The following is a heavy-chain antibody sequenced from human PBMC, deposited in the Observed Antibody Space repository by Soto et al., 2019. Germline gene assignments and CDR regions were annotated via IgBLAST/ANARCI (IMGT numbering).Heavy chain of an antibody. CDR1: AFSLSTGGVG. Sequence: QITLKESGPTLVKPTQTLTLTCTFSAFSLSTGGVGVGWIRQPPGKALEWLALLYWDDDKRYSPSLRSRLTITKDTSKNQVVLTRTSMDPVDTATYYCIQSRCGGDCLQSYASYYYYGMDVWGQGTTITVSS. D-gene: IGHD2-21*02. CDR2: LYWDDDK. J-gene: IGHJ6*02. V-gene: IGHV2-5*02. CDR3: IQSRCGGDCLQSYASYYYYGMDV.